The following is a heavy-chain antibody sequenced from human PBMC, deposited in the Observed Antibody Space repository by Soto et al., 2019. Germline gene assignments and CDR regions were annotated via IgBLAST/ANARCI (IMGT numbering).Heavy chain of an antibody. CDR2: ISGSGAAT. V-gene: IGHV3-23*01. CDR3: AKADWNNHYFGY. J-gene: IGHJ4*02. CDR1: GFIFSNYA. D-gene: IGHD1-1*01. Sequence: EVHLLESGGGLVQPGGSLRLSCAASGFIFSNYAMSWVRQAPGKGLEWVSAISGSGAATYYADSVKGRFTISRDNSQNTVSGRMNSVRAEDTAVYYCAKADWNNHYFGYWGQGALVTVSS.